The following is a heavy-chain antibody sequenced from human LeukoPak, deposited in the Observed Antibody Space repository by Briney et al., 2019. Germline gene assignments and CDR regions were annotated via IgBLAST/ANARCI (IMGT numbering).Heavy chain of an antibody. CDR1: GFTFDTYA. D-gene: IGHD2-15*01. CDR3: ARDHKPRNYCSGGTCHSYYNAMDV. J-gene: IGHJ6*04. CDR2: ISCDGGNK. Sequence: GGSLRLSCAASGFTFDTYAMHWVRQAPGKGLEWVAVISCDGGNKYYADSVKGRFTISRDNSKNTLYLQMNSLRAEDTAVYYCARDHKPRNYCSGGTCHSYYNAMDVWGKGTTVTVSS. V-gene: IGHV3-30*04.